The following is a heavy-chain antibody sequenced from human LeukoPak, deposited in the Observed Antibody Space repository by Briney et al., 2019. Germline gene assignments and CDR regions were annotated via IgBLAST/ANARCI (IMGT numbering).Heavy chain of an antibody. D-gene: IGHD6-25*01. Sequence: SETLSLTCSVSGFSISRGFYWGWIRQPPGKGLEWIATIYHTGSTYYNSSLKSRVTISVDTSKNQFSLRLSSVTAADTAVYYCARDRATIAADAFDIWGQGTMVTVSS. CDR3: ARDRATIAADAFDI. V-gene: IGHV4-38-2*02. CDR2: IYHTGST. CDR1: GFSISRGFY. J-gene: IGHJ3*02.